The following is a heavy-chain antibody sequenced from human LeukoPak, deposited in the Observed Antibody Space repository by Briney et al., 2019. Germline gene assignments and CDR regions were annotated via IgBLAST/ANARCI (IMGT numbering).Heavy chain of an antibody. CDR1: GFTFSSYA. Sequence: GGSLRLSCAASGFTFSSYAMPWVRQAPGKGLEWVAVISYDGSNKYYADSVKGRFTISRDNSKNTLYLQMNSLRAEDTAVYYCARELWFGESFSWSLYGMDVWGQGTTVTVSS. V-gene: IGHV3-30-3*01. D-gene: IGHD3-10*01. CDR3: ARELWFGESFSWSLYGMDV. CDR2: ISYDGSNK. J-gene: IGHJ6*02.